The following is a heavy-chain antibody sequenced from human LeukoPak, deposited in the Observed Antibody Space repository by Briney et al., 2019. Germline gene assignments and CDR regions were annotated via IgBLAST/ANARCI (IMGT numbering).Heavy chain of an antibody. V-gene: IGHV3-74*01. J-gene: IGHJ4*02. D-gene: IGHD7-27*01. CDR1: GFIFSNSW. CDR3: ARALGHRGSK. CDR2: MYGDMSDI. Sequence: GGSLRLSCEVSGFIFSNSWMHWVRQTPGKGLVWVSRMYGDMSDISYADSVKGRFTISRDNAKKTVYLQSNSLRAEDTALYYCARALGHRGSKWGQGNLVTVSS.